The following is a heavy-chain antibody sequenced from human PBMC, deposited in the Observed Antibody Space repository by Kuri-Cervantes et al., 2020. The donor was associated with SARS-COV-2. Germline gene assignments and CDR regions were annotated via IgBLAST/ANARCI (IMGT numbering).Heavy chain of an antibody. CDR1: GGSISSYY. D-gene: IGHD3-22*01. CDR2: IYTSGST. J-gene: IGHJ2*01. Sequence: ESLKISCTVSGGSISSYYWSWIRQPAGKGLEWIGRIYTSGSTNYNPSLKSRVTMSVDTSKNQFSLKLSSVTAADTALYYCARQLYYYDSRSDLRGFLDLWGRGTLVTVSS. V-gene: IGHV4-4*07. CDR3: ARQLYYYDSRSDLRGFLDL.